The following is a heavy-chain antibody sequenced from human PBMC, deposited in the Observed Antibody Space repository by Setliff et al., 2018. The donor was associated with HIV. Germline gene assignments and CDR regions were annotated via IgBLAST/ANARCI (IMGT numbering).Heavy chain of an antibody. CDR1: GGSISSGSHY. Sequence: SETLSLTCTVSGGSISSGSHYWSWIRQPAGKGLEWIGRIYTSGSTNYNPSLKSRVTISVDTSKNQFSLKLSSVTAADTAVYYCARGLPSVWGQGTLVTVSS. J-gene: IGHJ4*02. CDR3: ARGLPSV. CDR2: IYTSGST. V-gene: IGHV4-61*02.